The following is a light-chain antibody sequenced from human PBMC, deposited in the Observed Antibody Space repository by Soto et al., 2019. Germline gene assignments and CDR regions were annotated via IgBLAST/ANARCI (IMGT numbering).Light chain of an antibody. CDR2: EGS. Sequence: ALTQPASVSGYPGQSISISCAGSSSDIGAYDYVSWHQQHPDKAPKLIIYEGSKRPSGVSNRFSGSKSGNTASLTISGLQAEDEADYYCCSYAGSSTYVFGTGTKVTVL. CDR1: SSDIGAYDY. V-gene: IGLV2-23*01. J-gene: IGLJ1*01. CDR3: CSYAGSSTYV.